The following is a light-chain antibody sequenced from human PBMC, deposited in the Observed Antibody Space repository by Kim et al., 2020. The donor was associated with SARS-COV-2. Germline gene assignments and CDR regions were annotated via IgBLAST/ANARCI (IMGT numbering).Light chain of an antibody. CDR2: SAS. J-gene: IGKJ2*01. CDR1: QTVPRNF. CDR3: HQYGTPHLT. V-gene: IGKV3-20*01. Sequence: LSPGDGATLSCRASQTVPRNFLAWYQQTPGQAPRLLIYSASARATGIPDRFSGSGSGTDFTLTISRLEPEDFVIYYCHQYGTPHLTYGRGTKLEIK.